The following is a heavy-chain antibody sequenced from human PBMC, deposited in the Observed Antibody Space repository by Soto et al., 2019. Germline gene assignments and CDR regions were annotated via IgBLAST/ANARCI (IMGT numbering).Heavy chain of an antibody. V-gene: IGHV3-21*01. CDR2: ISSSSIYI. CDR3: ARVSGIGFDY. CDR1: VFTVSSYS. Sequence: GSLRLSGAASVFTVSSYSMNWVRQAPGKGLEWVSSISSSSIYIYYADSVKGRFTISRDNAKNSLYLQMNSLRAEDTAVYYCARVSGIGFDYWGQGTLVTVSS. J-gene: IGHJ4*02. D-gene: IGHD1-26*01.